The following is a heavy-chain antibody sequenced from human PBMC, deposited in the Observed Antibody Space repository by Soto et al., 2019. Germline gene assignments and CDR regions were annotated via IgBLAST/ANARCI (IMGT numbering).Heavy chain of an antibody. V-gene: IGHV2-5*02. D-gene: IGHD3-10*01. CDR3: AHIPNYYQSDWFDP. CDR1: GFSLTTRGVG. CDR2: IYWDDDK. Sequence: QITLKESGPTLVKPTQTLTLTCTFSGFSLTTRGVGVGWIRQPPGKALECLALIYWDDDKRYSPSLQSRLSLTKDTSKNQVVLTMTNVDPVDTATYYCAHIPNYYQSDWFDPWGQGTLVSVSS. J-gene: IGHJ5*02.